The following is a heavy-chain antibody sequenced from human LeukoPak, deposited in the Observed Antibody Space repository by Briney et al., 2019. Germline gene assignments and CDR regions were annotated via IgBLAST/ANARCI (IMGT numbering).Heavy chain of an antibody. J-gene: IGHJ5*02. CDR3: ARGAPQLWFGEARNWFDP. CDR2: IGTAGDT. Sequence: GGSLRLSCAASGFTFSSYDMHWVRHATGKGLEWVSAIGTAGDTYYPGSVKGRFTISREDAKNSLYLQMNSLRAGDTAVYYCARGAPQLWFGEARNWFDPWGQGTLATVSS. CDR1: GFTFSSYD. V-gene: IGHV3-13*01. D-gene: IGHD3-10*01.